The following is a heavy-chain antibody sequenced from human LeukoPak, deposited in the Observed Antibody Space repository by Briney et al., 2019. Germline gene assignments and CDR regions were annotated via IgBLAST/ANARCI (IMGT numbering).Heavy chain of an antibody. CDR3: ARSLASIRLYYFDY. J-gene: IGHJ4*02. D-gene: IGHD2-15*01. CDR2: IYHSGST. Sequence: SETLSLTCAVSGYSISSGFYWGWIRQPPGKGLEWIGSIYHSGSTYYSPSLKSRVTISVDTSKNQFSLKLSSVTAADTAVYYCARSLASIRLYYFDYWGQGTLVTVSS. CDR1: GYSISSGFY. V-gene: IGHV4-38-2*01.